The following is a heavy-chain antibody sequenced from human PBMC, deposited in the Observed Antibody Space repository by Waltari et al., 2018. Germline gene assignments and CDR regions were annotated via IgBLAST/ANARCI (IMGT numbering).Heavy chain of an antibody. D-gene: IGHD1-1*01. J-gene: IGHJ4*02. CDR1: GGSISSYY. V-gene: IGHV4-59*01. CDR2: IYYSGST. Sequence: QVQLQESGPGLVKPSETLSLTCTVSGGSISSYYWSWIRQPPGKGLEWIGYIYYSGSTNYNPSLKSRVTISVDTSKNQFSLKLSSVTAADTAVYYCAGSGAGPGPTLYFDYWGQGTLVTVSS. CDR3: AGSGAGPGPTLYFDY.